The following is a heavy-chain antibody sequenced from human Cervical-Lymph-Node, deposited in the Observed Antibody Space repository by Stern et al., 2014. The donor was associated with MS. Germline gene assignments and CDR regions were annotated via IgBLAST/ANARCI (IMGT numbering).Heavy chain of an antibody. D-gene: IGHD2-2*01. CDR2: IIPIFGTA. V-gene: IGHV1-69*01. J-gene: IGHJ6*02. CDR1: GGTFSSYA. Sequence: QVQLVQSGAEVKKPGSSVKVSCKASGGTFSSYAISWVRQAPGQGLEWMGGIIPIFGTANYAQKFQGRVTITADESTSTAYMELSSLRSEDTAVYYCARGTQDIVVVPADYYYYGMDVWGQGTTVTVSS. CDR3: ARGTQDIVVVPADYYYYGMDV.